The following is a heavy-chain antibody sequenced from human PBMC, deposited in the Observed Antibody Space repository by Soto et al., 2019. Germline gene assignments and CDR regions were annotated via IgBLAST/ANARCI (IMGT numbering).Heavy chain of an antibody. J-gene: IGHJ4*02. Sequence: EVQLLESGGGLVQPGGSLRLSCAASGFTFSSYAISWVRQAPGKGLEWVSVISGSADNTYYADSVKGRFPISRDNSKNALYLQLNSLRVEGTSVSYCATGCPETATCCGEGWGRGTLVTGSS. V-gene: IGHV3-23*01. D-gene: IGHD2-21*01. CDR3: ATGCPETATCCGEG. CDR2: ISGSADNT. CDR1: GFTFSSYA.